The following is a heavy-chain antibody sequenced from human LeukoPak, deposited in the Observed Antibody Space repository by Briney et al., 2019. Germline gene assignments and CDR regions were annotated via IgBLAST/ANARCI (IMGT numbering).Heavy chain of an antibody. V-gene: IGHV3-23*01. CDR3: ARKAVASGIPYLDY. CDR1: GFRFSTYS. CDR2: ITGAT. J-gene: IGHJ4*02. D-gene: IGHD2-21*01. Sequence: GGSLRLSCAASGFRFSTYSMSWVRQAPGKGLEWVSTITGATYYGDSVKGRFTISRDNSKSTLYLQMNGLRAEDTAVYYCARKAVASGIPYLDYWGQGTLVTVSS.